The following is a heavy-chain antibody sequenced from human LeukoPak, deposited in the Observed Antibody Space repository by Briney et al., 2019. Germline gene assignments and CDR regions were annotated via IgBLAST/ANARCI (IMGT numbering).Heavy chain of an antibody. V-gene: IGHV3-11*01. Sequence: GGSLRLSCAASGFTFSDYYMSWIRQAPGKGLEWVALINHGGSTKYYAASVKGRFTISRANAKNSLYLQMSSLRAEDTAVYYSASNLAANYQFYCGIAVWGQGTTVTVSS. J-gene: IGHJ6*02. D-gene: IGHD1-26*01. CDR1: GFTFSDYY. CDR2: INHGGSTK. CDR3: ASNLAANYQFYCGIAV.